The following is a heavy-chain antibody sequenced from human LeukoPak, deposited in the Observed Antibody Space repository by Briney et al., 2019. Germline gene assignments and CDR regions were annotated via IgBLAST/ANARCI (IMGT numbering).Heavy chain of an antibody. D-gene: IGHD3-3*01. J-gene: IGHJ6*03. Sequence: ASVKVSCKASGYTFTSYGISWVRQAPGQGLEWMGWISAYNGNTKYAQKLQGRVTMTTDTSTSTAYMELRSLRSDDTAVYYCAREKIWGYDFWSGYYDYYYYYMDVWGKGTTVTVSS. CDR1: GYTFTSYG. V-gene: IGHV1-18*01. CDR2: ISAYNGNT. CDR3: AREKIWGYDFWSGYYDYYYYYMDV.